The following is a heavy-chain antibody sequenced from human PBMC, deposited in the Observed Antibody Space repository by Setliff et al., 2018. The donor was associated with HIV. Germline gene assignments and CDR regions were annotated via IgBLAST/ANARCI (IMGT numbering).Heavy chain of an antibody. D-gene: IGHD6-13*01. V-gene: IGHV1-18*01. J-gene: IGHJ5*02. Sequence: ASVKVSCKTSGYSFTAYDINWVRQATGRGLEWMGWINTHNGNTHYAQRFQGRVTMTRDTSTTTAYMELRSLRSDDTAVYYCARATGAADLWGQGTKVTVSS. CDR3: ARATGAADL. CDR2: INTHNGNT. CDR1: GYSFTAYD.